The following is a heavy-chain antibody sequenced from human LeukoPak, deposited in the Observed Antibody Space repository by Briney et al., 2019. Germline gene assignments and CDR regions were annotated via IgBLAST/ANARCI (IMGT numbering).Heavy chain of an antibody. CDR2: ISSSSSTI. CDR3: TTDVWVVVVRGPFDY. D-gene: IGHD3-22*01. J-gene: IGHJ4*02. V-gene: IGHV3-48*01. CDR1: GFTFSSYS. Sequence: PGGSLRLSCAASGFTFSSYSMNWVRQAPGKGLEWVSYISSSSSTIYYADSVKGRFTISRDDSKNTLYLQMNSLKTEDTAVYYCTTDVWVVVVRGPFDYWGQGTLVTVSS.